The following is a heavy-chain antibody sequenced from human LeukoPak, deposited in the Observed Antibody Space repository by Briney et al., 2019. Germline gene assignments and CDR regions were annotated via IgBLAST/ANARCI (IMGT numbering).Heavy chain of an antibody. CDR3: AKSSRRYYYDSSGYYQ. Sequence: GGSLRLSCAASGFTFSSYAMSWVRQAPGKGLEWVSVISGSGGSTYYADSVKGRFTISRDSSKNTLYLQMNSLRAEDTAVCYCAKSSRRYYYDSSGYYQWGQGTLVTVSS. J-gene: IGHJ4*02. CDR2: ISGSGGST. D-gene: IGHD3-22*01. CDR1: GFTFSSYA. V-gene: IGHV3-23*01.